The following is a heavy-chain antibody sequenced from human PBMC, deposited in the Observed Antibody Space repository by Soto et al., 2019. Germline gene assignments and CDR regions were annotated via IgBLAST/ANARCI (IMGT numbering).Heavy chain of an antibody. J-gene: IGHJ4*02. V-gene: IGHV1-69*19. Sequence: QVQLVQSGAEMKKPGSSVKVSCQSSGGTFNTYAMNWVRQAPGQGPEWMGDISPMFGAANYAPKFQGRVTITADESTGTSYVQLGSLTSEDTALYLWAREVDVHTPAFGYWGQGTLVTVSS. CDR1: GGTFNTYA. CDR2: ISPMFGAA. D-gene: IGHD3-16*01. CDR3: AREVDVHTPAFGY.